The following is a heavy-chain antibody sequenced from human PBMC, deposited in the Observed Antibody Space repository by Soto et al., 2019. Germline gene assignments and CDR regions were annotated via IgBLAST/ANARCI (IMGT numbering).Heavy chain of an antibody. D-gene: IGHD2-2*01. Sequence: EVQLLESGGGLVQPGGTLRLSCAASGFTFSGHTMSWVRQVPGKGLEWVSGVMGGGGGTYYADSVKGRFTISRDNSKNTLYLQMDSLRAEDTAVYYCAKGEGYCGTSGCFGYFAYWGQGTLVTVSS. J-gene: IGHJ4*02. CDR2: VMGGGGGT. CDR1: GFTFSGHT. V-gene: IGHV3-23*01. CDR3: AKGEGYCGTSGCFGYFAY.